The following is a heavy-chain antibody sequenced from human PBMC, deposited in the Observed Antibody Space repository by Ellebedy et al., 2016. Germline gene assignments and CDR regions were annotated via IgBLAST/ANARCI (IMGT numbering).Heavy chain of an antibody. CDR2: ISGSGGST. J-gene: IGHJ4*02. V-gene: IGHV3-23*01. D-gene: IGHD6-19*01. CDR1: GFTFSSYA. CDR3: ARDGEQAARVAAADNPYSSGWSLDS. Sequence: GESLKISXAASGFTFSSYAMSWVRQAPGKGLEWVSAISGSGGSTYYADSVKGRFTISRDNSKNTLYLQMNSLRAEDTAVYYCARDGEQAARVAAADNPYSSGWSLDSWGQGTLVTVSS.